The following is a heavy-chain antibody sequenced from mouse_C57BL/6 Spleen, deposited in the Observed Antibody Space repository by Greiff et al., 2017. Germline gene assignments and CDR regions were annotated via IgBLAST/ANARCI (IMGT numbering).Heavy chain of an antibody. D-gene: IGHD2-1*01. CDR2: ISDGGIDT. V-gene: IGHV5-4*01. Sequence: EVKLVESGGGLVKPGGSLKLSCAASGFLFSNYAMSWVRQTPEKRLEWVATISDGGIDTYYLDNIKDRYTISRDNAKNNLYLQMSHLESEDTAMYYCARDLLGSYWGQGTLVTVSA. CDR1: GFLFSNYA. CDR3: ARDLLGSY. J-gene: IGHJ3*01.